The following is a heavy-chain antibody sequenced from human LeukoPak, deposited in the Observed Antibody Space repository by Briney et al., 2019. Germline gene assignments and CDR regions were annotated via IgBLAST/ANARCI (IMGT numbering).Heavy chain of an antibody. CDR1: GGSMTDYY. CDR2: IFYSGDS. D-gene: IGHD1-26*01. Sequence: SETLSLTCTVSGGSMTDYYWSWIRQPPGNGLEWIGYIFYSGDSNYNPSLKSRVSVLVDTSKNQVSLKLDSVTAADTAVYYCARQPYMLGAYYFDYWGQGTLVTVSS. V-gene: IGHV4-59*08. CDR3: ARQPYMLGAYYFDY. J-gene: IGHJ4*02.